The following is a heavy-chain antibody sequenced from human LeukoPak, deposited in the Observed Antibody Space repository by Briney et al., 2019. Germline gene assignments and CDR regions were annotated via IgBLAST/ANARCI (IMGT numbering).Heavy chain of an antibody. J-gene: IGHJ4*02. Sequence: GASVKVSCKASGYTFTSYGISWVRQAPGQGLEWMGWISAYNGNTNYAQKLQGRVTMTTDTSTSTAYMELRSLRSDDTAVYYCARDGPPERDSSGYYPVGYWGQGTLVTVSS. CDR3: ARDGPPERDSSGYYPVGY. CDR2: ISAYNGNT. CDR1: GYTFTSYG. D-gene: IGHD3-22*01. V-gene: IGHV1-18*01.